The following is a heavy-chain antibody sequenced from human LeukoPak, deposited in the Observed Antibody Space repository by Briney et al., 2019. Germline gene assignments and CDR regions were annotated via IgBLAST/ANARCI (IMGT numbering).Heavy chain of an antibody. Sequence: PSETLSLTCTVSGGSISSYYWSWIRQPPGKGLEWIGYIYHSGNTNYNPSLKSRVTMSLDPSKNQFSLKLSSVTAADTAVYYCATGDGSYFVYWGQGTLVTVSS. CDR1: GGSISSYY. CDR2: IYHSGNT. CDR3: ATGDGSYFVY. V-gene: IGHV4-59*01. J-gene: IGHJ4*02. D-gene: IGHD3-10*01.